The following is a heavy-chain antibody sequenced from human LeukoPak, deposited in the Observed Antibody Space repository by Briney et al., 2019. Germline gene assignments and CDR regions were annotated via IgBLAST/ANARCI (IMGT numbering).Heavy chain of an antibody. V-gene: IGHV4-30-4*01. J-gene: IGHJ3*02. D-gene: IGHD3-22*01. CDR1: GGSISSGDYY. CDR3: ASYGYYYDAFDI. CDR2: IYYSGST. Sequence: PSETLSLTCTVSGGSISSGDYYWSWIRQPPGKGLEWIGYIYYSGSTYYNPSLKSRVTISVDTSKNQFSLKLSSVTAADTAVYYCASYGYYYDAFDIWGQGTMVTVSS.